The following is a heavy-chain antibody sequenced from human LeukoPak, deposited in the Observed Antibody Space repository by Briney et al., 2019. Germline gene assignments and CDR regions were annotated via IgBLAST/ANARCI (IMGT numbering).Heavy chain of an antibody. V-gene: IGHV4-59*08. CDR3: ARQKRVDWFDP. J-gene: IGHJ5*02. Sequence: PSETLSLTCTVSGDSFSSYYWSWIRQPPGKGLEWIGYIYYSGSTNYNPSLKSRVTISLDTTKNQFSLELNSVTAADTAVYYCARQKRVDWFDPWGQGTLVTVSS. CDR2: IYYSGST. CDR1: GDSFSSYY. D-gene: IGHD2-15*01.